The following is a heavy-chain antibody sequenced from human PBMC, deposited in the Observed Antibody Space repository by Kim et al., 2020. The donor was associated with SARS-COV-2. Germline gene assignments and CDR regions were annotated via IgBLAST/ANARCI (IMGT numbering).Heavy chain of an antibody. CDR3: ARAYGSRSRYFDF. J-gene: IGHJ4*02. V-gene: IGHV2-5*01. D-gene: IGHD3-10*01. Sequence: SPSLKSRVTITKDTSKNQVVLTMANMDPVDTATYYCARAYGSRSRYFDFWGQGTPVTVSS.